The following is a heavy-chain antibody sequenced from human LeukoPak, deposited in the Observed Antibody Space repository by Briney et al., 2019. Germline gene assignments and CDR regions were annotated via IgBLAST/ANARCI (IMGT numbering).Heavy chain of an antibody. D-gene: IGHD3-22*01. CDR1: GITLSNYG. CDR3: AKRGVVIRVILVGFHKEAYYFDS. CDR2: ISDRGSRT. Sequence: GGSLRLSCAISGITLSNYGMSWVRQAPGKGLEWVAGISDRGSRTNYADSVKGRFTISTDHPKNTLYLQMNSLRAEDTAVYFCAKRGVVIRVILVGFHKEAYYFDSWGQGALVTVSS. J-gene: IGHJ4*02. V-gene: IGHV3-23*01.